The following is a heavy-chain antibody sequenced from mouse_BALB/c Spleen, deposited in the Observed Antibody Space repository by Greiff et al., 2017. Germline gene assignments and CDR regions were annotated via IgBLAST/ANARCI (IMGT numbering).Heavy chain of an antibody. CDR2: IYPSDSYT. CDR3: TGGNYSYYAMDY. CDR1: GYTFTSYW. Sequence: VQLQQPGAELVRPGASVKLSCKASGYTFTSYWINWVKQRPGQGLEWIGNIYPSDSYTNYNQKFKDKATLTVDKSSSTAYMQLSSPTSEDSAVYYCTGGNYSYYAMDYWGQGTSVTVSS. J-gene: IGHJ4*01. V-gene: IGHV1-69*02. D-gene: IGHD2-1*01.